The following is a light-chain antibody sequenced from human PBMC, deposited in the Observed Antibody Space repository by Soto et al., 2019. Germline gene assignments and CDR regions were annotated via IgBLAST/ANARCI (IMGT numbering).Light chain of an antibody. Sequence: QCVLTQPASVSGSPGRSITISCPGTSSDVGGYNYVSWYQQHPGKAPKLMIYDVSNRPSGVSNRFSGSKSGNTASLTISGLQAEDEADYYCSSYTSSSTPPYVFGTGTKVTVL. CDR3: SSYTSSSTPPYV. CDR2: DVS. CDR1: SSDVGGYNY. J-gene: IGLJ1*01. V-gene: IGLV2-14*01.